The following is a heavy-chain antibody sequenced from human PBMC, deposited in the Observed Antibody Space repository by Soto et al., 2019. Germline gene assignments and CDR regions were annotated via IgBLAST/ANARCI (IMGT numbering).Heavy chain of an antibody. J-gene: IGHJ4*02. CDR1: GFTFSSYA. Sequence: PGGSLRLSCGASGFTFSSYAMSWVRQAPGKGLEWVSAISGSGGSTYYADSVKGRFTISRDNSKNTLYLQMNSLRAEDTAVYYCAKSERIMITFGGVIGMAFDYWGQGTLVTVSS. CDR3: AKSERIMITFGGVIGMAFDY. CDR2: ISGSGGST. V-gene: IGHV3-23*01. D-gene: IGHD3-16*02.